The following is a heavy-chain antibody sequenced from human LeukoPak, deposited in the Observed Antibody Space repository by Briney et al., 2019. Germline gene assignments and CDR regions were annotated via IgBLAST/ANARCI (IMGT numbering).Heavy chain of an antibody. CDR2: IYNGGGA. D-gene: IGHD6-19*01. Sequence: PGGSLRLSCAASGFTVSSSSNYVSWVRQAPGKGPEWVSIIYNGGGAYYADSVKGRFTISRDNSKNTLYLQMNSLRSEDTAVYYCAKATGGRQWLGGEYYYYYYGMDVWGQGTTVTVSS. J-gene: IGHJ6*02. V-gene: IGHV3-66*02. CDR3: AKATGGRQWLGGEYYYYYYGMDV. CDR1: GFTVSSSSNY.